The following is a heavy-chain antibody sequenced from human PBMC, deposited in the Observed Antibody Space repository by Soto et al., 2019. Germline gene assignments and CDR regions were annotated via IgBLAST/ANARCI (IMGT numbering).Heavy chain of an antibody. Sequence: QVQLVQSGAEVKKPGSSVKVSCKASGGTFSSYAISWVRHAPGQGLEWMGGIIPIFGTANYAQKFQDRVTITADESTRTAYMELSSLRSEDTSVYYCASAHYCYDSSYYYYGMDVWGQGTKVTVSS. J-gene: IGHJ6*02. CDR1: GGTFSSYA. D-gene: IGHD3-22*01. V-gene: IGHV1-69*01. CDR2: IIPIFGTA. CDR3: ASAHYCYDSSYYYYGMDV.